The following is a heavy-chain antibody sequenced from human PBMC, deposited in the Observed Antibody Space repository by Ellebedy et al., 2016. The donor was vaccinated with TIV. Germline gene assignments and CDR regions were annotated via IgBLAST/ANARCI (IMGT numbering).Heavy chain of an antibody. Sequence: GESLKISCDASGFIFSSFAMSWVRQAPGKGLEWVSAIGGSGSRAYYADAVNGRFTISRDNPRSMMYLQMNSLRTEDTAVYYCARDDALDGGYLDSWGQGTLVTVSS. CDR3: ARDDALDGGYLDS. D-gene: IGHD3-16*01. CDR2: IGGSGSRA. J-gene: IGHJ4*02. CDR1: GFIFSSFA. V-gene: IGHV3-23*01.